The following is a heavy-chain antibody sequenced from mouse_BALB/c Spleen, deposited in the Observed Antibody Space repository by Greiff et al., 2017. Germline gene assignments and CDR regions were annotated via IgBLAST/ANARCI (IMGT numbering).Heavy chain of an antibody. Sequence: VQLQQSGPGLVAPSQSLSITCTVSGFSLTSYGVHWVRQPPGKGLEWLGVIWAGGSTNYNSALMSRLSISKDNSKSQVFLKMNSLQTHDTAMYYCARSLYYDYDEDDFDYWGQGTTLTVSS. V-gene: IGHV2-9*02. J-gene: IGHJ2*01. CDR1: GFSLTSYG. CDR2: IWAGGST. D-gene: IGHD2-4*01. CDR3: ARSLYYDYDEDDFDY.